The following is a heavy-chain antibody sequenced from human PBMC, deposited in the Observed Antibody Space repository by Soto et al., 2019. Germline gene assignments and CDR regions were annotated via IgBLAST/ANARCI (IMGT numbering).Heavy chain of an antibody. CDR3: ARGRPYYYDSSGPYYGMDV. CDR1: GGSFSGYY. CDR2: INHSGST. Sequence: PSETLSLTCAVYGGSFSGYYWSWIRQPPGKGLEWIGEINHSGSTNYNPSLKSRVTISVDTSKNQFSLKLSSVTAADTAVYYCARGRPYYYDSSGPYYGMDVWGQGTTVTVSS. V-gene: IGHV4-34*01. J-gene: IGHJ6*02. D-gene: IGHD3-22*01.